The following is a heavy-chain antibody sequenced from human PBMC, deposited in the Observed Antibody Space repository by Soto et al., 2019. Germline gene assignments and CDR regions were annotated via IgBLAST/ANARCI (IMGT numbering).Heavy chain of an antibody. V-gene: IGHV3-23*01. CDR2: ITSGGST. J-gene: IGHJ5*02. Sequence: GGSLRLSCAASGFTFSNYAMNWVRQAPGKGLDWVSTITSGGSTDYADSVKGRFTISRDNSKNTLYLQMSSLRAEDTAVYHCARQVTGHPNWFAPCGQGTLVPAPQ. D-gene: IGHD4-4*01. CDR1: GFTFSNYA. CDR3: ARQVTGHPNWFAP.